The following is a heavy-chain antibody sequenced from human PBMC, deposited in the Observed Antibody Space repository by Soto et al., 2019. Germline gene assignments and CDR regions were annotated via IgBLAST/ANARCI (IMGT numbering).Heavy chain of an antibody. J-gene: IGHJ3*02. CDR1: GYSFTSYW. CDR2: IYPGDSDT. Sequence: PGESLKISCKGSGYSFTSYWIGWVRQMPGKGLEWMGIIYPGDSDTRYSPSFQGQVTISADKSISTAYLQWSSLKASDTAMYYCARQGPENPTYYYDSSGYYLDAFDIWGQGTMVTVS. CDR3: ARQGPENPTYYYDSSGYYLDAFDI. V-gene: IGHV5-51*01. D-gene: IGHD3-22*01.